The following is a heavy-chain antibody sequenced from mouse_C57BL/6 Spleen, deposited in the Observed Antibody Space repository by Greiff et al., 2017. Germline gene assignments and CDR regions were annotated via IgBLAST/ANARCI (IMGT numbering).Heavy chain of an antibody. CDR1: GYTFTDYN. Sequence: VQLKESGPELVKPGASVKMSCKASGYTFTDYNMHCVKQSHGKSLEWNGYINPNNGGTSDNQKFKGKATLTVNKSSSKAYMELRSLTSEDSAVYYCARRGLYYEPWYFDVWGTGTTVTVSS. D-gene: IGHD2-4*01. J-gene: IGHJ1*03. CDR2: INPNNGGT. V-gene: IGHV1-22*01. CDR3: ARRGLYYEPWYFDV.